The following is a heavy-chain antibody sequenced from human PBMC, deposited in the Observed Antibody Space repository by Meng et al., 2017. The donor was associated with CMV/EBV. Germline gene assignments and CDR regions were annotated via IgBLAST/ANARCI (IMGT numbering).Heavy chain of an antibody. D-gene: IGHD1-20*01. J-gene: IGHJ3*02. V-gene: IGHV3-9*01. CDR1: GFTFDDYA. Sequence: GGSLRLSCAASGFTFDDYAMHWVRQAPGKGLEWVSGISWNSGSIGYADSVKGRFTISRDNAKNSLYLQMNSLRAEDTALYYCAKDTTYNWNHGPFDIWGQGTMVTVSS. CDR3: AKDTTYNWNHGPFDI. CDR2: ISWNSGSI.